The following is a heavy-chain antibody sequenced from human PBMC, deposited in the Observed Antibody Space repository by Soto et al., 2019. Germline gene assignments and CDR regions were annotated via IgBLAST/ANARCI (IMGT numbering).Heavy chain of an antibody. D-gene: IGHD1-7*01. J-gene: IGHJ4*02. CDR3: ASRDPGTSVDY. CDR2: IYRTGST. CDR1: GGSFTSNNW. Sequence: NPSETLSLTCAVSGGSFTSNNWWAFFRQPPGQGLEWIGEIYRTGSTNYNPSLKSRVTISLDKSENQFSLKVTSLTAADTAVYYCASRDPGTSVDYWGQGTLVTVSS. V-gene: IGHV4-4*02.